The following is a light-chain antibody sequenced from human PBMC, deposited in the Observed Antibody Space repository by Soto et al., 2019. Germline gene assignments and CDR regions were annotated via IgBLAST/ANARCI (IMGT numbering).Light chain of an antibody. J-gene: IGLJ2*01. Sequence: QLVLTQPPSASGTPGQRVTISCSGSSSNIGSNSVNWYQHLPGTAPKLLIHSNNQRPSGVPDRFSGSKSGTSASLAISWLQSEDEADYYCAAWDDSLNGPVFGGGTKLTVL. CDR2: SNN. V-gene: IGLV1-44*01. CDR3: AAWDDSLNGPV. CDR1: SSNIGSNS.